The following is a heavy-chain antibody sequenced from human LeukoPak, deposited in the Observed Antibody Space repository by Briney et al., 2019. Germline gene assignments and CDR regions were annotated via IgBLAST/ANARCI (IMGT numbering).Heavy chain of an antibody. D-gene: IGHD3-10*01. Sequence: GGSLRLSCAASGFTVSSNYMSWVRQAPGKGLEWVSAISGSGGSTYYADSVKGRFTISRDNSKNTLYLQMNSLRAEDTAVYYCAKDPPRGFGELLSGNPRGQGTLVTVSS. CDR1: GFTVSSNY. CDR3: AKDPPRGFGELLSGNP. J-gene: IGHJ5*02. V-gene: IGHV3-23*01. CDR2: ISGSGGST.